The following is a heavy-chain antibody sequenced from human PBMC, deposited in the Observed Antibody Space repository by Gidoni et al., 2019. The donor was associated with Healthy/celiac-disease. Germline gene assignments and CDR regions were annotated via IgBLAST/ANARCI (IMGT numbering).Heavy chain of an antibody. J-gene: IGHJ6*02. CDR3: ARIPGTYDFWSGQIYYYYGMDV. V-gene: IGHV2-26*01. CDR2: IFSNDEK. Sequence: QVTLTESGPVLVKPTETLTLTCTVSGFSLSNARMGVSWIRQPPGKALEWLAHIFSNDEKSYSTSLKSRLTISKDTSKSQVVLTMTNMDPVDTATYYCARIPGTYDFWSGQIYYYYGMDVWGQGTTVTVSS. CDR1: GFSLSNARMG. D-gene: IGHD3-3*01.